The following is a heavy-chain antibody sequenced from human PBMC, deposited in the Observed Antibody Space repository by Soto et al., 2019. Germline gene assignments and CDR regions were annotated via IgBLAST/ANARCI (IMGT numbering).Heavy chain of an antibody. D-gene: IGHD6-25*01. V-gene: IGHV4-34*02. CDR1: GASFSGYY. CDR2: INQSGST. Sequence: QVQLQQWGAGLLKPSETLSLSCAVYGASFSGYYWNWIRQPPGKGLEWIGEINQSGSTNYSPSLKTRVNISVDTSKKQFSLRLSSVTAADTAVYYCARRFSGSGRYFDYWGQGTLVTVSS. J-gene: IGHJ4*02. CDR3: ARRFSGSGRYFDY.